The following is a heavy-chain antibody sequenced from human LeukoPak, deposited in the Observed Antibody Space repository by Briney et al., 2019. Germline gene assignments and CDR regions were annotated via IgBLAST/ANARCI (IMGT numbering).Heavy chain of an antibody. D-gene: IGHD3-10*01. CDR1: GFTFSSYS. J-gene: IGHJ6*04. CDR2: ISSSSSYI. V-gene: IGHV3-21*01. Sequence: GGSLRLSCAASGFTFSSYSMNWVRQAPGKGLEWVSSISSSSSYIYYADSVKGRFTISRDNAKNSLYLQMNSLRAEDTAVYYCARGAYGSGRSGMDVWGKGTTVTVSS. CDR3: ARGAYGSGRSGMDV.